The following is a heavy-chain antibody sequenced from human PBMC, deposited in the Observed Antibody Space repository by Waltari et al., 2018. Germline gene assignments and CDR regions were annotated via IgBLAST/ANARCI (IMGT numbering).Heavy chain of an antibody. J-gene: IGHJ4*02. D-gene: IGHD6-6*01. CDR2: ISYDGSNK. CDR1: GFTFSSYG. V-gene: IGHV3-30*18. CDR3: AKDGDSSSSAFDY. Sequence: QVQLVESGGGVVQPGRSLRLSCAASGFTFSSYGMHWVRQAPGKGLEWVAVISYDGSNKYYADSVKGRFTISRDNSKNTLYLQMNSLRAEDTAVYYCAKDGDSSSSAFDYWGQGTLVTVSS.